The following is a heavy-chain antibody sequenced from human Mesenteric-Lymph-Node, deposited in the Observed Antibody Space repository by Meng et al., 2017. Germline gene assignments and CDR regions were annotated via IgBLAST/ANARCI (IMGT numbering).Heavy chain of an antibody. CDR2: IKQDGSEK. J-gene: IGHJ4*02. CDR3: ARDTPRSYYDILTGYYTPLDY. V-gene: IGHV3-7*01. D-gene: IGHD3-9*01. CDR1: GFTFSSYW. Sequence: GGSLRPSCAASGFTFSSYWMSWVRQAPGKGLEWVANIKQDGSEKYYVDSVKGRFTISRDNAKNSLYLQMNSLRAEDTAVYYCARDTPRSYYDILTGYYTPLDYWGQGTLVTVSS.